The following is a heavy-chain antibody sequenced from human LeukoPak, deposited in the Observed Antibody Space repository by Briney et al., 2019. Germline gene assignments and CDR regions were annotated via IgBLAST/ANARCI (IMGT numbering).Heavy chain of an antibody. CDR1: GFPLSSYS. CDR3: VRVKGSYFDY. CDR2: ISSSGSAM. J-gene: IGHJ4*02. V-gene: IGHV3-48*01. D-gene: IGHD2-15*01. Sequence: GGSLRLSCAASGFPLSSYSINWVRQAPGKGLEWVSYISSSGSAMYYVDSVKGRFTVSRDNAKNSLFLQMNSPRAEDTAVYYCVRVKGSYFDYWGQGALVTVSS.